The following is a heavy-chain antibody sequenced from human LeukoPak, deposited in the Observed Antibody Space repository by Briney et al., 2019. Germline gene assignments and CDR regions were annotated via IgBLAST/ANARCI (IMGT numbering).Heavy chain of an antibody. CDR3: ARGRGYYDSSGYYSLNYYYYYMDV. V-gene: IGHV4-34*01. CDR1: GGSFSGYY. J-gene: IGHJ6*03. Sequence: PSETLSLTCAVYGGSFSGYYWSWIRQPPGKGLEWIGEINHSGSTNYNPSLKSRVTISVDTSKNQFSLKLSSVTAVDTAVYYCARGRGYYDSSGYYSLNYYYYYMDVWGKGTTVTVSS. CDR2: INHSGST. D-gene: IGHD3-22*01.